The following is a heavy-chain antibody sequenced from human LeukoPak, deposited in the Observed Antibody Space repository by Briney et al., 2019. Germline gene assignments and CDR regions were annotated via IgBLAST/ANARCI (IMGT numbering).Heavy chain of an antibody. CDR2: IYTSGST. Sequence: SETLSLTCAVSGGSISGYYWSWIRQPAGKGLEWIGRIYTSGSTNYNPSLKSRVTMSVDTSKNQFSLKLNSVTAADTAVYYCARGLLSAVEYWGQGTLVTVSS. D-gene: IGHD6-19*01. CDR3: ARGLLSAVEY. V-gene: IGHV4-4*07. J-gene: IGHJ4*02. CDR1: GGSISGYY.